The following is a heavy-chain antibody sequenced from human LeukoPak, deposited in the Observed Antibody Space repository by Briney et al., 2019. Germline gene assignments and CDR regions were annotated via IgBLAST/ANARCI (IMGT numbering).Heavy chain of an antibody. D-gene: IGHD4-17*01. J-gene: IGHJ4*02. CDR2: IYYSGST. CDR3: ARVDYGDYRGVFDY. Sequence: SETLSLTCTVSGGSISSYYWSWIRQPPGKGLEWIGYIYYSGSTNYNPSLKSRVTISVDRSKNQFSLKLSSVTAADTAVYYCARVDYGDYRGVFDYWGQGTLVTVSS. CDR1: GGSISSYY. V-gene: IGHV4-59*12.